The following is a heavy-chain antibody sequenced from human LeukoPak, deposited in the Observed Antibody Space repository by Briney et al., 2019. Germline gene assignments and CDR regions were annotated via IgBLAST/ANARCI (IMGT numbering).Heavy chain of an antibody. CDR2: IKTDGSEK. D-gene: IGHD6-19*01. V-gene: IGHV3-7*03. Sequence: GGSLRLSCEGSGFTFSNYWMGWVRQAPGKGLQWVANIKTDGSEKYYVDSVKGRFTISRDNAKNSLYLQMNSLRSEDTAVYYCNSNSGWPDYFDYWGQGTLVTVSS. CDR3: NSNSGWPDYFDY. CDR1: GFTFSNYW. J-gene: IGHJ4*02.